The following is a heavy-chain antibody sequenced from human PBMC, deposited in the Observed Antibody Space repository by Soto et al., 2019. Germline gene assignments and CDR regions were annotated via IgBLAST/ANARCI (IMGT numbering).Heavy chain of an antibody. V-gene: IGHV1-18*01. CDR3: AGTQQAERGYGPYSSMDV. D-gene: IGHD5-12*01. Sequence: QVQLVQSGAEVKKPGASVKVSCKASGYTFTSYGISWVRQAPGQGLEWMGWISAYNGNTNYAQKRQGRVTMTTDTATSTAYLELRSLRSDDPAVYYCAGTQQAERGYGPYSSMDVWGKGTTVSVSS. J-gene: IGHJ6*03. CDR2: ISAYNGNT. CDR1: GYTFTSYG.